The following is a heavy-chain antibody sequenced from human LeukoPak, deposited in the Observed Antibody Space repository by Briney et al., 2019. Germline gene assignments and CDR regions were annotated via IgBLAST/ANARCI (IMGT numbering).Heavy chain of an antibody. CDR2: INPSRGST. Sequence: ASVKASCKASGYTFTSYYMHWVRQAPGQGGEGMGVINPSRGSTSYAQKFQGRVTMTRDTSTSTVYMELSSLRSEDTAVYYCARELTSSGYYEGVYWGQGTLVTVSS. V-gene: IGHV1-46*01. J-gene: IGHJ4*02. D-gene: IGHD3-22*01. CDR1: GYTFTSYY. CDR3: ARELTSSGYYEGVY.